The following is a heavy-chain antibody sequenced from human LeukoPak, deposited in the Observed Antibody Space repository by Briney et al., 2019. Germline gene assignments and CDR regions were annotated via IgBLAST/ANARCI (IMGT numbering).Heavy chain of an antibody. D-gene: IGHD2-15*01. CDR3: AGVYQGYCSGGSCYTAYYYYGMDV. Sequence: PSETLSLTCTVSGGSVSGGSSYWSWIRQPPGKGLEWIGYIYYSGSTNYNPSLKSRVTMSVDTSKNQSSLKLSSVTAADTAVYYCAGVYQGYCSGGSCYTAYYYYGMDVWGQGTSVTVSS. CDR2: IYYSGST. CDR1: GGSVSGGSSY. J-gene: IGHJ6*02. V-gene: IGHV4-61*01.